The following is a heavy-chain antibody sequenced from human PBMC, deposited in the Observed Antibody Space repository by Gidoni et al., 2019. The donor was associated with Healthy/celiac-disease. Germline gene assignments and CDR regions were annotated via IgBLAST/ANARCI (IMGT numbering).Heavy chain of an antibody. CDR3: AGTPTVTKYYYYYYGMDV. D-gene: IGHD4-17*01. CDR1: GGSISSYY. CDR2: IYYSGST. Sequence: QVQLQESGPGLVKPSETLSLTCTVSGGSISSYYWSWIRQPPGKGLEWIGYIYYSGSTNYNPSLKSRVTISVDTSKNQFSLKLSSVTAADTAVYYCAGTPTVTKYYYYYYGMDVWGQGTTVTVSS. J-gene: IGHJ6*02. V-gene: IGHV4-59*01.